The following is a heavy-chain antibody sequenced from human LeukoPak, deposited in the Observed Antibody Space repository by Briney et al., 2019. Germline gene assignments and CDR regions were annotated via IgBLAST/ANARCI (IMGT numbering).Heavy chain of an antibody. J-gene: IGHJ4*02. CDR3: AKITVATTPSY. V-gene: IGHV4-59*01. CDR1: GGSISSYY. Sequence: SETLSLTCTVSGGSISSYYWSWIRQPPGKGLEWIGYISHSGSTNYNPSLMSRVTISVDTSKNQFSLKLSSVTAADTALYYCAKITVATTPSYWGQGTLVTVSS. D-gene: IGHD4-17*01. CDR2: ISHSGST.